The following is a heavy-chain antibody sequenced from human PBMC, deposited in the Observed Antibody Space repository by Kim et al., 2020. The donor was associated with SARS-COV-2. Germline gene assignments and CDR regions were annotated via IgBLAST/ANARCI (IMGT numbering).Heavy chain of an antibody. Sequence: GGSLRLSCTASGFTFGDYAMSWVRQAPGTGLEWVGFIRSKAYGGTTEYAASVKGRFTISRDDSKSIAYLQMNSLKTEDTAVYYCTRYGSGSYYPYYFDYWGQGTLVTVSS. J-gene: IGHJ4*02. CDR2: IRSKAYGGTT. D-gene: IGHD3-10*01. CDR3: TRYGSGSYYPYYFDY. V-gene: IGHV3-49*04. CDR1: GFTFGDYA.